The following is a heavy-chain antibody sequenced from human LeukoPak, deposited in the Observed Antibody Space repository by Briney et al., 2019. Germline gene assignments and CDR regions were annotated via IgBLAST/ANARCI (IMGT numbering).Heavy chain of an antibody. CDR3: QRRAYDILTGYYMYYYYGMDV. V-gene: IGHV4-34*01. CDR1: GGSFSGYY. CDR2: INRSGST. D-gene: IGHD3-9*01. J-gene: IGHJ6*02. Sequence: PSETLSLTCAVYGGSFSGYYWSWFRQPPGKGLEWIGEINRSGSTNYNPSLKSRVTISVDTSKNQFSLKLSSVTAADTAVYYWQRRAYDILTGYYMYYYYGMDVWGQGTTVTVSS.